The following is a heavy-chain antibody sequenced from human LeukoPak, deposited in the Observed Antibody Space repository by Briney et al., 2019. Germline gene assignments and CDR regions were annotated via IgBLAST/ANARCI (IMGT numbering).Heavy chain of an antibody. V-gene: IGHV3-23*01. CDR2: ISGGGGST. Sequence: GGSLRLSCAASGFTFSSYAMSWVRQAPGKGLEWVSAISGGGGSTYYADSVKGRFTISRDNSKNTLYLQMNSLRAEDTAVYYCAKDNSLWFGEPIDYWGQGTLVTVSS. CDR3: AKDNSLWFGEPIDY. J-gene: IGHJ4*02. CDR1: GFTFSSYA. D-gene: IGHD3-10*01.